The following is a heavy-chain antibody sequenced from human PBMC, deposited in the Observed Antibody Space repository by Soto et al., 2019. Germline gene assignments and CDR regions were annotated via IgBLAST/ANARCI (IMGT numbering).Heavy chain of an antibody. Sequence: RASVKVSCKASGGTFSSYAISWVRQAPGQGLEWMGGIIPIFGTANYAQKFQGRVTITADESTSTAYMELSSLRSEDTAVYYCAREGAAAGTGPRWFDPWGQGTLVTVSS. CDR2: IIPIFGTA. CDR3: AREGAAAGTGPRWFDP. D-gene: IGHD6-13*01. J-gene: IGHJ5*02. CDR1: GGTFSSYA. V-gene: IGHV1-69*13.